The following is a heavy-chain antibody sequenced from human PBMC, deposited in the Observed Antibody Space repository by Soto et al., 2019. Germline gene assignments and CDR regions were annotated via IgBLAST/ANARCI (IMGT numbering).Heavy chain of an antibody. D-gene: IGHD1-26*01. Sequence: PPGKGLEWIGSIYYSGSTYYNPSLKSRVTISVDTSKNQFSLKLSSVTAADTAVYYCVGLRYYYYYYGMDVWGQGTTVTV. V-gene: IGHV4-39*01. J-gene: IGHJ6*02. CDR3: VGLRYYYYYYGMDV. CDR2: IYYSGST.